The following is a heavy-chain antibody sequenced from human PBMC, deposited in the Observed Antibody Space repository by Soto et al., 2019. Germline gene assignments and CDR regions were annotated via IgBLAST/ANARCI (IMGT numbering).Heavy chain of an antibody. CDR1: GGSINSYW. CDR2: VYSSGTT. V-gene: IGHV4-4*07. D-gene: IGHD3-10*01. J-gene: IGHJ4*02. CDR3: ARDIGSYAYGEGY. Sequence: SETLSLTCSVSGGSINSYWWSWIRQPAGKGLEWIGRVYSSGTTDYNPSLNSRATLSVETSKNQFSLELSSVTAADTAVYYCARDIGSYAYGEGYWGQGIQVSVSS.